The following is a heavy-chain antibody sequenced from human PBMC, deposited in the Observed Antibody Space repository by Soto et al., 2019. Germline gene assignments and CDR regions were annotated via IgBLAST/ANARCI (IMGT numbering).Heavy chain of an antibody. CDR1: GFTFSSFW. V-gene: IGHV3-23*01. CDR2: VSANAGTT. CDR3: AKDRLAGGFDY. J-gene: IGHJ4*02. Sequence: GGSLRLSCAASGFTFSSFWMNWVRQAPGKGLEWVSLVSANAGTTYYTDSVKGRFTISRDNSRNTVYLQMNSLRADDTAVYYCAKDRLAGGFDYWGQGTLVTVSS. D-gene: IGHD3-16*01.